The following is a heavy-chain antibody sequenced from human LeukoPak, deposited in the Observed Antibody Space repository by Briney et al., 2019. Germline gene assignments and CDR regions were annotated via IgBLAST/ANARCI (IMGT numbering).Heavy chain of an antibody. Sequence: GGSLRLSCAASGFTFSSYSMHWVRHAPGKGLVWVSRVKSDGSTTTYAESVKGRFTISRDNAKNTLYLQMSSLRAEDTAVYYCARGGDTSGWHNWFDPWGQGTLVTVSS. V-gene: IGHV3-74*01. J-gene: IGHJ5*02. CDR3: ARGGDTSGWHNWFDP. CDR1: GFTFSSYS. CDR2: VKSDGSTT. D-gene: IGHD6-19*01.